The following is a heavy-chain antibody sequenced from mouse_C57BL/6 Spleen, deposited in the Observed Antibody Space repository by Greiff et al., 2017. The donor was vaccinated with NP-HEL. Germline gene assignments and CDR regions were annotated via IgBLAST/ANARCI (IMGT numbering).Heavy chain of an antibody. CDR1: GFSLTSYG. CDR2: IWAGGST. V-gene: IGHV2-9*02. D-gene: IGHD1-3*01. J-gene: IGHJ2*01. CDR3: ARLEDI. Sequence: VQLVESGPGLVAPSQSLSITCTVSGFSLTSYGVHWVRQPPGKGLEWLGVIWAGGSTNYNSALMSRLSISKDNSKSPVCLKMNSLQADDTAMYYCARLEDIWGQGTTLTVSS.